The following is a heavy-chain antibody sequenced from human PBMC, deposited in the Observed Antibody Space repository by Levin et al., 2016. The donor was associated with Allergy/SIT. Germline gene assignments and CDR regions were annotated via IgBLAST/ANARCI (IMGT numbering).Heavy chain of an antibody. CDR2: IYYSGST. Sequence: SETLSLTCTVSGGSISSSSYYWGWIRQPPGKGLEWIGSIYYSGSTYYNPSLKSRVTISVDTSKNQFSLKLSSVTAADTAVYYCARLIICSTTSCYSLFQHWGQGTLVTVSS. J-gene: IGHJ1*01. CDR1: GGSISSSSYY. V-gene: IGHV4-39*01. CDR3: ARLIICSTTSCYSLFQH. D-gene: IGHD2-2*02.